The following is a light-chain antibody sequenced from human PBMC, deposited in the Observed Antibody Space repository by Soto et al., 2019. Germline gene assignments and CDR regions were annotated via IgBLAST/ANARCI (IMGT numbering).Light chain of an antibody. CDR3: QQTYRTPLT. Sequence: IQMTQSPSSLSASVGDRVTITCRAGQYIGRYLNWYQQKPGKAPKLLIYAASSLHSGVPSRFSGSGSGTDFTLTISSLQPEDFATYSCQQTYRTPLTFGGGTKVDI. CDR2: AAS. CDR1: QYIGRY. V-gene: IGKV1-39*01. J-gene: IGKJ4*01.